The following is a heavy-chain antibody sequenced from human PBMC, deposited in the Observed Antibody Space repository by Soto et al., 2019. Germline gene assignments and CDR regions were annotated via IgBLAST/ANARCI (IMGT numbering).Heavy chain of an antibody. V-gene: IGHV3-30*18. CDR3: AKDASKLDLGPNEHHDPWMPPRYSSYSMDV. CDR1: GFTFSSYG. Sequence: PGGSLRLSCAASGFTFSSYGMHWVRQAPGKGLEWVAVISYDGSNKYYADSVKGRFTISRDNSKNTLYLQMNSLRAEDTAVYYCAKDASKLDLGPNEHHDPWMPPRYSSYSMDVWGKGPTVTVSS. J-gene: IGHJ6*03. CDR2: ISYDGSNK. D-gene: IGHD3-3*01.